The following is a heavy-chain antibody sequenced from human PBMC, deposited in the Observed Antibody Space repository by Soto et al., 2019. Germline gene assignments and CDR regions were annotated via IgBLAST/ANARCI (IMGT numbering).Heavy chain of an antibody. CDR1: GFTFSSYA. D-gene: IGHD3-10*01. J-gene: IGHJ4*02. CDR2: ISGSGGST. V-gene: IGHV3-23*01. CDR3: AKSRVTMVRGVEYYFDY. Sequence: GGSLRLSCAASGFTFSSYAMSWVRQAPGKGLEWVSAISGSGGSTYYTDSVKGRFTISRDNSKNTLYLQMNSLRAEDTAVYYCAKSRVTMVRGVEYYFDYWGQGTLVTVSS.